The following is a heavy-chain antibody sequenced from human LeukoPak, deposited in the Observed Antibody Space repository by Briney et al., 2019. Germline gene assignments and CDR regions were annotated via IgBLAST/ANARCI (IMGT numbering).Heavy chain of an antibody. V-gene: IGHV3-30*02. D-gene: IGHD1-26*01. J-gene: IGHJ5*02. CDR2: IRYDGSDK. CDR3: AKDYSGKYTPNDDT. Sequence: PGGSLRLSCVASGFTFSSYGMHWVRQAPGKGLEWVTFIRYDGSDKYYADSVKGRFTISRDNSKNTLYLQMNSLRVEDTAVYYCAKDYSGKYTPNDDTWGQGILVTVSS. CDR1: GFTFSSYG.